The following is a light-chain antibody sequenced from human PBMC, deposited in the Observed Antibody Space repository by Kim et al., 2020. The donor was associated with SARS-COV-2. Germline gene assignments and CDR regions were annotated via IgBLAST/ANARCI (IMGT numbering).Light chain of an antibody. CDR2: QDS. CDR1: KLGDKY. CDR3: QAWDSSTAV. J-gene: IGLJ2*01. V-gene: IGLV3-1*01. Sequence: VSPGQTASITWSGEKLGDKYACWYQQKPGQSPVLVIYQDSKRPSGIPERFSGSNSGNTATLTISGTQAMDEADYYCQAWDSSTAVFGGGTQLTVL.